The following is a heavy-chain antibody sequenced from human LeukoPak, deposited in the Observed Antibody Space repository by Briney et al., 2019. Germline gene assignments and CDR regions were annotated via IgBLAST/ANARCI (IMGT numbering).Heavy chain of an antibody. CDR3: VRAGAETGGFYHMDV. J-gene: IGHJ6*03. Sequence: AASVKVSCKASGGTFSSYAISWVRQAPGQGLEWMGGIIPIFGTANYAQKFQGRVTITADESTSTAYMELSSLRSEDTAVYYCVRAGAETGGFYHMDVWGEGTTVTVSS. CDR2: IIPIFGTA. D-gene: IGHD3-10*01. CDR1: GGTFSSYA. V-gene: IGHV1-69*13.